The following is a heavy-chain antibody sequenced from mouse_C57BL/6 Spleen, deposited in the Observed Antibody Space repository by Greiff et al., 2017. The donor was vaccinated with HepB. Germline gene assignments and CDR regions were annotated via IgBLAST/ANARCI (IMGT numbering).Heavy chain of an antibody. CDR1: GYAFSSSW. J-gene: IGHJ1*03. CDR3: AIYYDYDWYFDV. V-gene: IGHV1-82*01. Sequence: VQLQQSGPELVKPGASVKISCKASGYAFSSSWMNWVKQRPGKGLEWIGRIYPGDGDTNYNGKFKGKATLTADKSSSTAYMQLSSLTSEDSAVYVCAIYYDYDWYFDVWGTGTTVTVSS. CDR2: IYPGDGDT. D-gene: IGHD2-4*01.